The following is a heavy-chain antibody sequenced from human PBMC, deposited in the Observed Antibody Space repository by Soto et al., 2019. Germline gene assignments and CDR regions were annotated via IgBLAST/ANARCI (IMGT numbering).Heavy chain of an antibody. J-gene: IGHJ4*02. Sequence: GGSLRLSCAASGFTFSNYAMSWVRQAPGKGLEWVSAISGSGGSTYYADSVKGRFTISRDNSKNTLYLQMNSLRAEDTAVYYCAKLFYPLTGSFFDYWGQGTLVTVSS. CDR2: ISGSGGST. CDR1: GFTFSNYA. CDR3: AKLFYPLTGSFFDY. D-gene: IGHD3-9*01. V-gene: IGHV3-23*01.